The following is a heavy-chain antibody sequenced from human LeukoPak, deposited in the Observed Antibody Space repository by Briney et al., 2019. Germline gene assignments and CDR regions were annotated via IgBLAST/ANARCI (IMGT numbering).Heavy chain of an antibody. CDR1: GFTFSNYA. CDR2: ISGSGGST. D-gene: IGHD6-13*01. CDR3: AKSQSQTGSSWSFDY. J-gene: IGHJ4*02. V-gene: IGHV3-23*01. Sequence: GGSLRLSCAASGFTFSNYAMSWVRQAPGKGLEWVADISGSGGSTDYADSVKGRFTISRDNSKSTLYLQMNSLRAEDTAVYYCAKSQSQTGSSWSFDYWGQGILVTVSS.